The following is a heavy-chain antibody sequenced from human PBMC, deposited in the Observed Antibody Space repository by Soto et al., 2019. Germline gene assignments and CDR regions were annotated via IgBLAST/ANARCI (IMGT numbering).Heavy chain of an antibody. CDR3: ARGGLMIKFGGVMPRAWNPIVGGMDV. J-gene: IGHJ6*02. CDR1: GYTFTGYY. D-gene: IGHD3-16*01. V-gene: IGHV1-2*04. Sequence: ASVKVSCKASGYTFTGYYMHWVRQAPGQGLEWMGWINPNSGGTNYAQKFQGWVTMTRDTSISTAYMELSRLRSDETAVYYCARGGLMIKFGGVMPRAWNPIVGGMDVWGQGTTVTVSS. CDR2: INPNSGGT.